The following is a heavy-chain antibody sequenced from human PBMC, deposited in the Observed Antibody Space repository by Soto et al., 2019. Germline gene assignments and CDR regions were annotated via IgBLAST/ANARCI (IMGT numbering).Heavy chain of an antibody. J-gene: IGHJ6*03. D-gene: IGHD2-2*01. CDR1: GFTFSSYW. CDR2: IKQDGSEK. CDR3: ARVDSLIIRPADMRYYYYYMDV. V-gene: IGHV3-7*01. Sequence: GGSLRLSCAASGFTFSSYWMSWVRQAPGKGLEWVANIKQDGSEKYYVDSVKGRFTISSDNAKNSLYLQMNSLRAEDTAVYYGARVDSLIIRPADMRYYYYYMDVWGKGTTVTVSS.